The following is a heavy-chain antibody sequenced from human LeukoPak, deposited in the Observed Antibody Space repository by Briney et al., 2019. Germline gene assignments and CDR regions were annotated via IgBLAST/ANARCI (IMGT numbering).Heavy chain of an antibody. J-gene: IGHJ4*02. CDR2: TYYRSKWYS. CDR1: GDSVYSLNGA. Sequence: SQTLSLTCAISGDSVYSLNGAWNWIRQSPSRGLEWLGRTYYRSKWYSDYAPSMRGRISINADTSKNQFSLQLNSVTPEDTAVYYCARDLGNTGWYTFEYWGQGTLVTVSS. V-gene: IGHV6-1*01. D-gene: IGHD6-19*01. CDR3: ARDLGNTGWYTFEY.